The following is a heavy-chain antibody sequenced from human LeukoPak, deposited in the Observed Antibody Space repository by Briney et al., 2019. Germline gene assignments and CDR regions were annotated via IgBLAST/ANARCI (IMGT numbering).Heavy chain of an antibody. CDR1: GFTVSSYY. CDR2: MYSGGST. D-gene: IGHD1-26*01. Sequence: PGGSLRLSCAAPGFTVSSYYMTWVRPAPGKGLEWVSVMYSGGSTYYADSVKGRVAISRDNSKNTLYLQMNGLRAEDTAVYYCAKVRGSGAGINYWGQGTLVTVSS. V-gene: IGHV3-66*01. CDR3: AKVRGSGAGINY. J-gene: IGHJ4*02.